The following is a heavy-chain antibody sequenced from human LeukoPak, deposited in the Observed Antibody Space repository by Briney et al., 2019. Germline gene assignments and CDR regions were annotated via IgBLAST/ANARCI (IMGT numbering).Heavy chain of an antibody. Sequence: PSETLSLTCTVSGGSISSYYWSWIRQPPGKGLEWIGEINHSGSTNYNPSLKSRVTISVDTSKNQFSLKLSSVTAADTAVYYCARARRSNCSGGSCFRKLAGWFDPWGQGTLVTVSS. D-gene: IGHD2-15*01. CDR2: INHSGST. V-gene: IGHV4-34*01. CDR3: ARARRSNCSGGSCFRKLAGWFDP. J-gene: IGHJ5*02. CDR1: GGSISSYY.